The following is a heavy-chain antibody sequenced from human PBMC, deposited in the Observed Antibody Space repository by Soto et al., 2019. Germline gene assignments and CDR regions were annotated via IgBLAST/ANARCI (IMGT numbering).Heavy chain of an antibody. CDR1: GFTLGNYW. V-gene: IGHV3-74*01. CDR2: INDYGTTI. CDR3: ARGGLEPFDY. D-gene: IGHD1-1*01. Sequence: GGSLRLSCAASGFTLGNYWMHWVRQAPGKGLVWVSRINDYGTTINYAESVEGRFIISRDDTKSEVYLQMNNLRAEDSAVYYCARGGLEPFDYWGQGALVTVSS. J-gene: IGHJ4*02.